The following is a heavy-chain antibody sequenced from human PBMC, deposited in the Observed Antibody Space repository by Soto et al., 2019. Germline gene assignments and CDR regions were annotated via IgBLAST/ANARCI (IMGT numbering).Heavy chain of an antibody. CDR2: ISYDGSNK. Sequence: GGSLRLSCAASGFTFSSYAMHWVRQAPGKGLEWVAVISYDGSNKYYADSVKGRFTISRDNSKDTLYLQMNSLRAEDTAVYYCARILTYYDYVWGSYRPGTFDIWGQGRMVTVSS. CDR1: GFTFSSYA. CDR3: ARILTYYDYVWGSYRPGTFDI. J-gene: IGHJ3*02. V-gene: IGHV3-30-3*01. D-gene: IGHD3-16*02.